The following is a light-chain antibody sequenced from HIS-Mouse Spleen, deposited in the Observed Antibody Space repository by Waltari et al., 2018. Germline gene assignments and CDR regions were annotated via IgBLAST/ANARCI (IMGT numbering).Light chain of an antibody. CDR1: NNRIKS. CDR2: DDS. Sequence: SYVRTQPPSVSVAPGQTARITAGGNNNRIKSVNWYQQKPGQAPVLVVYDDSDRPSGIPERFSGSNSGNTATLTISRVEVGDEADYYCQVWDSSSDHVVFGGGTKLTVL. J-gene: IGLJ2*01. CDR3: QVWDSSSDHVV. V-gene: IGLV3-21*02.